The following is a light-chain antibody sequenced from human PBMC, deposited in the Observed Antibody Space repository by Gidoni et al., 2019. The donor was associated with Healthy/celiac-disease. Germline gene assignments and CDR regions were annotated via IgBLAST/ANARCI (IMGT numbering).Light chain of an antibody. CDR2: DVS. CDR3: SSYTSSSTPFV. Sequence: QSALTQPASVSGTPGRSITISSTGTRSAVGGYNYVPWYQQHPGKAPKLMIYDVSNRPSGVSNRFSGSKSGNTASLTISGLQAEDEADYYCSSYTSSSTPFVFGTGTKVTVL. CDR1: RSAVGGYNY. J-gene: IGLJ1*01. V-gene: IGLV2-14*01.